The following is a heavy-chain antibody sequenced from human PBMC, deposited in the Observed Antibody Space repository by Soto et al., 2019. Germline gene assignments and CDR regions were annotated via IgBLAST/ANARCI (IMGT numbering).Heavy chain of an antibody. V-gene: IGHV4-61*01. J-gene: IGHJ6*02. CDR3: AREEVYYGMDV. CDR1: GGSVSSGSYY. Sequence: PSETLSLTCTVSGGSVSSGSYYWSWIRQPPGKGLEWIGYIYYSGSTNYNPSLKSRVTISVDTSKNQFSLKLSSVTAADTAVYYCAREEVYYGMDVWGQGTTVTVSS. CDR2: IYYSGST.